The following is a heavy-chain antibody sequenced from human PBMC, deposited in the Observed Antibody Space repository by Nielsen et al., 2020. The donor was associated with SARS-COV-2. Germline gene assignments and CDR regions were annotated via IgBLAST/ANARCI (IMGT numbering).Heavy chain of an antibody. CDR1: GFTVSSNY. CDR3: ARSLYDSSGYYLYYFDY. CDR2: IYSGGST. Sequence: GESLKISCAASGFTVSSNYMSWVRQAPGKGLEWVSVIYSGGSTYYADSVKGRFTISRDNAKNSLYLQMNSLRAEDTAVYYCARSLYDSSGYYLYYFDYWGQGTLVTVSS. J-gene: IGHJ4*02. D-gene: IGHD3-22*01. V-gene: IGHV3-66*01.